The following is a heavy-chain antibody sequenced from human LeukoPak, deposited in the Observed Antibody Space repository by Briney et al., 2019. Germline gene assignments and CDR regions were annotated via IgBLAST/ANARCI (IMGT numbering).Heavy chain of an antibody. Sequence: GGSLRLSCAASGFTFSSYGMHRVRQAPGKELEWVAVIWYDGSNKYYADSVKGRFTISRDNSKNTLYLQMNSLRAEDTAVYYCARSNAANWGSLDYWGQGTLVTVSS. V-gene: IGHV3-33*01. CDR3: ARSNAANWGSLDY. D-gene: IGHD7-27*01. CDR2: IWYDGSNK. J-gene: IGHJ4*02. CDR1: GFTFSSYG.